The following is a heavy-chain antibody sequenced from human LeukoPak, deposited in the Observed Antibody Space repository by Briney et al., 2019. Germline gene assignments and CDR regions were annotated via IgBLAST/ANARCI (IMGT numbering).Heavy chain of an antibody. CDR1: GFTFSTYT. CDR3: VKGGWFGQSPSDVFHM. Sequence: GGSLRLSCAASGFTFSTYTMNWVRQAPGKGLEWVSSISSSSTYIYYADSVKGRFTISRDNAKNSLYLQMNSLRVEDTAVYYCVKGGWFGQSPSDVFHMWGQGTRVTVSS. D-gene: IGHD3-10*01. J-gene: IGHJ3*02. CDR2: ISSSSTYI. V-gene: IGHV3-21*04.